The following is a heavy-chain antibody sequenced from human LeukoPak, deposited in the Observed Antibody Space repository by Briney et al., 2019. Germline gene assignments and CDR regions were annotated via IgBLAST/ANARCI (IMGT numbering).Heavy chain of an antibody. V-gene: IGHV3-30*18. Sequence: GGSLRLSCEASGFTFSRYGMHWVRQAPGKGLEWVAVVSYDGSAKYHAGSVKGRFTISRDNSKNTLLLQMNSLRAEDTALYYCAKAETPYTSKSLDYWGQGTLVTVSS. CDR3: AKAETPYTSKSLDY. J-gene: IGHJ4*02. D-gene: IGHD3-16*01. CDR2: VSYDGSAK. CDR1: GFTFSRYG.